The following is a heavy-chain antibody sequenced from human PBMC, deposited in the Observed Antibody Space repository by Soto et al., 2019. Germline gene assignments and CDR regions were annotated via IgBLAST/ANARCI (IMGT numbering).Heavy chain of an antibody. D-gene: IGHD6-13*01. CDR1: GFTFSSYS. J-gene: IGHJ6*02. CDR2: ISSSSSYI. Sequence: PGGSLRLSCAASGFTFSSYSMNWVRQVPGKGLEWVSSISSSSSYIYYADSVKGRFTISRDNAENTLYLQMNSLRAEDTAVYYCARGGLQHALDVWGQGSTVTVSS. CDR3: ARGGLQHALDV. V-gene: IGHV3-21*01.